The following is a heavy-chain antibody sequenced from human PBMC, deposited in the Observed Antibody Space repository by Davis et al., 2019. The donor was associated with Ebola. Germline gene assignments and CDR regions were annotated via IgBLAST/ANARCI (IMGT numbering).Heavy chain of an antibody. CDR2: VIPILGTE. J-gene: IGHJ5*02. V-gene: IGHV1-69*08. CDR1: GGTFSNYT. Sequence: SVKVSCKASGGTFSNYTFHWVRQAPGQGLEWMGRVIPILGTEDYAQRFQGRVTITADTSTHTAYMELSRLRSDDTAMYYCTRGKWFDPWGQGTLVAVSS. CDR3: TRGKWFDP.